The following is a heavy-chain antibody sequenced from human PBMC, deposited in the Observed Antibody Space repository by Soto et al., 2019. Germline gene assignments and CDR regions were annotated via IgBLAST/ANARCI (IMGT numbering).Heavy chain of an antibody. CDR2: VSIGGST. V-gene: IGHV3-23*01. CDR1: GFTFSSYA. J-gene: IGHJ4*02. CDR3: AKRRGAGGHFDY. D-gene: IGHD2-15*01. Sequence: DVQLLESGGGLVQPEGSLRLSCAASGFTFSSYAMGWVRQGPGKGLEWVAVVSIGGSTHYADSVRGRFTISRDNSKNTLSPQMNSLAAEGTAVFFCAKRRGAGGHFDYWGQGALVTVSS.